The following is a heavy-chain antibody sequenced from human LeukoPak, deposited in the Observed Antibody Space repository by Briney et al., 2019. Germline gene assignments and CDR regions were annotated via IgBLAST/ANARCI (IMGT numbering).Heavy chain of an antibody. CDR3: ASLRLYSDAFDI. V-gene: IGHV5-51*01. CDR2: IYPGDSDT. Sequence: GESLQISCWGSGYSFTSYWNGWVRQMPGEGLEWMGIIYPGDSDTKYSPSFQGQVTISADKSISTAYLQWSSLKASDTAMYYCASLRLYSDAFDIWGQGSTVTVSS. J-gene: IGHJ3*02. CDR1: GYSFTSYW. D-gene: IGHD2-15*01.